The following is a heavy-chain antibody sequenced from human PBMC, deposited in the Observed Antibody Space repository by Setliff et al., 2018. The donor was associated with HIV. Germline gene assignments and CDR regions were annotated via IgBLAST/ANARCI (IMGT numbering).Heavy chain of an antibody. J-gene: IGHJ4*02. CDR2: FYTSGGT. CDR3: ARRSGWYDY. D-gene: IGHD6-19*01. Sequence: SETLSLTCTVSGGSISSGGYYWSWIRQPAGKGLEWIGRFYTSGGTKYNPSLKSRITISVDTSKNQFSLKLSSVTAADTAVYYCARRSGWYDYWGQGTLVTVSS. V-gene: IGHV4-61*02. CDR1: GGSISSGGYY.